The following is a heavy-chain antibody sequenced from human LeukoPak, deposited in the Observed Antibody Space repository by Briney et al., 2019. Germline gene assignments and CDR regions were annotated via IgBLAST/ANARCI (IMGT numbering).Heavy chain of an antibody. J-gene: IGHJ4*02. Sequence: GGSLRLSCAASGFTFSSYEMNWVRQAPGKGLEWVSYISSSGSTIYYADSVKGRFTISRENSKNTLYLQMNSLRAEDTAVYYCAKDSAKKYDDYWGQGTLVTVSS. CDR1: GFTFSSYE. V-gene: IGHV3-48*03. CDR2: ISSSGSTI. CDR3: AKDSAKKYDDY. D-gene: IGHD2/OR15-2a*01.